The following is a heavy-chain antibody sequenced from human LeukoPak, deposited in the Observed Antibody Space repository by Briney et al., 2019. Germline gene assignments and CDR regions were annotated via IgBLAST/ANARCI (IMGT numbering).Heavy chain of an antibody. V-gene: IGHV1-18*04. CDR3: ARDLGYSSSSATPLDY. CDR2: ISAYNGNT. CDR1: GYTFTGYY. D-gene: IGHD6-6*01. Sequence: ASVKVSCKASGYTFTGYYMHWVRQAPGQGLEWMGWISAYNGNTNYAQKLQGRVTTTTDTSTSTAYMELRSLRSDDTAVFYCARDLGYSSSSATPLDYWGQGTLVTVSS. J-gene: IGHJ4*02.